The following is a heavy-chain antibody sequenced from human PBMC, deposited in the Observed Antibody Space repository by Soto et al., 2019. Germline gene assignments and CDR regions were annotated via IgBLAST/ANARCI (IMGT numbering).Heavy chain of an antibody. D-gene: IGHD3-22*01. CDR3: TTVLGSGYYDFFH. J-gene: IGHJ4*02. V-gene: IGHV3-15*07. CDR2: IKSKTDGGTT. Sequence: EVQLVESGGGLVKPGGSLRLSCAASGFTFSNAWMNWVRQAPGKGLEWVGRIKSKTDGGTTDYAAPVKGRFTISRDDSKNTLYLKMNSLKTEDTAVYYCTTVLGSGYYDFFHWGQGTLVTVSS. CDR1: GFTFSNAW.